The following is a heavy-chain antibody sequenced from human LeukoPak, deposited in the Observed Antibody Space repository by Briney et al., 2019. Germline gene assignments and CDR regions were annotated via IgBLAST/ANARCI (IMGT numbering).Heavy chain of an antibody. CDR1: GGSISSSSYY. J-gene: IGHJ5*02. CDR3: AREQVDWFDP. Sequence: SETLSLTCTVSGGSISSSSYYWGWIRQPPGKGLEWIGSIYYSGSTYYNPSLKSRVTISVDTSKNQFSLKLSSVTAADTAVYYCAREQVDWFDPWGQGTLATVSS. CDR2: IYYSGST. D-gene: IGHD2-15*01. V-gene: IGHV4-39*07.